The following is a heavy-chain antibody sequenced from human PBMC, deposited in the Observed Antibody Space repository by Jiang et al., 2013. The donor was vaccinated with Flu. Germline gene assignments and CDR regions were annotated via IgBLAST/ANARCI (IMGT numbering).Heavy chain of an antibody. CDR3: ARQVVATIGFDY. V-gene: IGHV4-39*01. CDR1: GGSISSSSYY. J-gene: IGHJ4*02. D-gene: IGHD5-12*01. Sequence: GSGLVKPSETLSLTCTVSGGSISSSSYYWGWIRQPPGKGLEWIGSIYYSGSTYYNPSLKSRVTISVDTSKNQFSLKLSSVTAADTAVYYCARQVVATIGFDYWGQGTLVTVSS. CDR2: IYYSGST.